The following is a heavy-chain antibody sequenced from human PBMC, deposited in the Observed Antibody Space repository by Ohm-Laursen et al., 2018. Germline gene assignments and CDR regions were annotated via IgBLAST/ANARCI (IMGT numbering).Heavy chain of an antibody. V-gene: IGHV4-34*01. J-gene: IGHJ4*02. CDR2: INHSGST. CDR1: GGSFSGYY. Sequence: GTLSLTWAVYGGSFSGYYWSWIRQPPGKGLEWIGEINHSGSTNYNPSLKSRVTISVDTSKNQFSLKLSSVTAADTAVYYCARVLARYYDSSGYGYWGQGTLVTVPS. CDR3: ARVLARYYDSSGYGY. D-gene: IGHD3-22*01.